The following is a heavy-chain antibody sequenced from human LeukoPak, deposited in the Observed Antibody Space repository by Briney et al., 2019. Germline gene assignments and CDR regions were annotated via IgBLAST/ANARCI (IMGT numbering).Heavy chain of an antibody. V-gene: IGHV4-59*01. J-gene: IGHJ4*02. CDR1: GGSMNNDY. CDR2: LSYSGTT. Sequence: SETLSLTCTVSGGSMNNDYWGWVRQPPGKGLEWIGYLSYSGTTKYNPSFKSRVTISVDTSKNLFSLKLTSVTAADTAVYYCARDPFDWGQGTLVIVSS. CDR3: ARDPFD.